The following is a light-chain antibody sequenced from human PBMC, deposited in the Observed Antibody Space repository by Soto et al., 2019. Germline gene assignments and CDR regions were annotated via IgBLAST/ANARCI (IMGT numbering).Light chain of an antibody. J-gene: IGLJ3*02. Sequence: QSALTQPASVSGSPGQSITISCTGTSSDVGSYNLVSWYQQHPGKAPKLMIYDVSKRPSGVSNRFSGSKSGNTASLPISGLQAEDEADYYCCSYAGSSTLGVFGGGTKLTVL. CDR1: SSDVGSYNL. CDR3: CSYAGSSTLGV. CDR2: DVS. V-gene: IGLV2-23*02.